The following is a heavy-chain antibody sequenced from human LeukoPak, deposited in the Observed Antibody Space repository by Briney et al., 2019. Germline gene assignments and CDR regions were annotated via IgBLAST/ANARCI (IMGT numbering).Heavy chain of an antibody. D-gene: IGHD2-2*01. Sequence: GGSLRLSCAATGVTFNSYGMHLVRQAPGKGLEWVAVISYDGSNKYYADSVRGRFTISRDNSKNTLYLQMNSLRTEDTAVYYCAKVGSEYCSSTSCFKKWGQGTLVTVSS. J-gene: IGHJ4*02. CDR3: AKVGSEYCSSTSCFKK. CDR2: ISYDGSNK. V-gene: IGHV3-30*18. CDR1: GVTFNSYG.